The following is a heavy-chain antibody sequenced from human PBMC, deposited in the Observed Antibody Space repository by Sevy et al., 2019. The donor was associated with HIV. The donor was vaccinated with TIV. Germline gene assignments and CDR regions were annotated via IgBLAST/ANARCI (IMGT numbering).Heavy chain of an antibody. D-gene: IGHD3-22*01. V-gene: IGHV3-23*01. CDR1: GFTFSNYA. Sequence: GGYLRLSCAASGFTFSNYAMNWVRQAPGKGLECVSGISGSGGSGDKTNYADSAMGRFTISRDDSKNSLYLQLNSSTAEDTAIYYCARKYDSSGYFDYWGQGPLVTVSS. CDR2: ISGSGGSGDKT. CDR3: ARKYDSSGYFDY. J-gene: IGHJ4*02.